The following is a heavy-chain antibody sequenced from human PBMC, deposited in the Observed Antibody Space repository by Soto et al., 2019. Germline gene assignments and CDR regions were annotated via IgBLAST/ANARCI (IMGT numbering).Heavy chain of an antibody. CDR1: GASISSGGYY. V-gene: IGHV4-31*01. J-gene: IGHJ4*02. CDR3: ARLDYSFAYYFDY. Sequence: SETLSLTCTVSGASISSGGYYWSWIRQHPGKGLEWIGYISYSGSTYYNPSLKSPVTISIDTSKNQFSLKLSSVTAADTAVYYCARLDYSFAYYFDYWGQGTLVTVSS. D-gene: IGHD4-4*01. CDR2: ISYSGST.